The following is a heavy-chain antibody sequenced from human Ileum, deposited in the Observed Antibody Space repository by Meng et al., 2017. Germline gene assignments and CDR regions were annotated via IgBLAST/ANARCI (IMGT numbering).Heavy chain of an antibody. Sequence: VKEVRSGGAAEKPGSSVKVSCKASGGTFRSYAMKWVTQDHGQGIEWMGGIIPIFGTANYAQKFQGRVTITAEKSTSTAYMELSSLRSEDTAVYYCARDQNGYWGQGTLVTVSS. J-gene: IGHJ4*02. D-gene: IGHD2-8*01. CDR2: IIPIFGTA. CDR1: GGTFRSYA. V-gene: IGHV1-69*06. CDR3: ARDQNGY.